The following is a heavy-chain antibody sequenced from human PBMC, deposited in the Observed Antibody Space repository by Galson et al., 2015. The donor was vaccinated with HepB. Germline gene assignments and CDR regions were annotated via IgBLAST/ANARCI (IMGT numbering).Heavy chain of an antibody. Sequence: SVKVSCKASGFTFTSSAVQWVRQARGQRLEWIGWIVVGSGNTNYAQKFQERVTITRDMSTSTAYMELSSLRSEDTAVYYCAAGGDYVEGEHYYYDYGMDVWGQGTTVTVSS. V-gene: IGHV1-58*01. J-gene: IGHJ6*02. CDR2: IVVGSGNT. D-gene: IGHD4-17*01. CDR1: GFTFTSSA. CDR3: AAGGDYVEGEHYYYDYGMDV.